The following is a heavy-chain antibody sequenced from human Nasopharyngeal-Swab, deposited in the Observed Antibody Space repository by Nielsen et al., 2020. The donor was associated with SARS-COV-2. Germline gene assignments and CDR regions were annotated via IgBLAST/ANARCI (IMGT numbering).Heavy chain of an antibody. CDR3: ARDTYHFWSGYRYFDS. D-gene: IGHD3-3*01. J-gene: IGHJ4*02. CDR1: GFTFSTYT. Sequence: GGSLRLSCAASGFTFSTYTMHWVRQAPGKGLEWVAVVPYDGSNKYCADSVKGRFTISRDNSKNSLYLQINSLRVEDTAMYYCARDTYHFWSGYRYFDSWGQGTLVTVSS. CDR2: VPYDGSNK. V-gene: IGHV3-30*04.